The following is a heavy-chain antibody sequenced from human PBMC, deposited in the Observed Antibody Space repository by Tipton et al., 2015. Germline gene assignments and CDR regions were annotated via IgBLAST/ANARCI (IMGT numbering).Heavy chain of an antibody. CDR1: GYSISSGYY. CDR2: IFYSGST. J-gene: IGHJ5*02. CDR3: ARHEAHDYGDTENWCDP. V-gene: IGHV4-38-2*01. D-gene: IGHD4-17*01. Sequence: TLSLTCDVSGYSISSGYYWCWIRQPPGKGLEWIGRIFYSGSTYYNPSLKSRVTISVDTSKNQFSLKLSSATAADTAVYYCARHEAHDYGDTENWCDPWGQGTLVTVSS.